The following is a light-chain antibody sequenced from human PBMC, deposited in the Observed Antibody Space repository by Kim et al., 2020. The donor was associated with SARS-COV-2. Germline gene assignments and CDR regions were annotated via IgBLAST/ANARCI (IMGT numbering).Light chain of an antibody. CDR2: GAS. CDR3: QQYNNWPRT. Sequence: EIVMTQSPATLSVSPGERATLSCRASQSVSSNLAWYQQKPGQAPRLLIYGASTRATGIPARFSGSGSGTEFTLTISSLQSEDFAVYYCQQYNNWPRTFGQGTKLRS. J-gene: IGKJ2*01. V-gene: IGKV3-15*01. CDR1: QSVSSN.